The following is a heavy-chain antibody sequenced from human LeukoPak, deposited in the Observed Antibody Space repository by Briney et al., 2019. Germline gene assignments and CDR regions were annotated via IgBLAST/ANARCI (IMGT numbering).Heavy chain of an antibody. CDR3: ASVVATFYFDY. V-gene: IGHV3-7*01. D-gene: IGHD5-12*01. CDR2: IKQDGSEK. Sequence: PGGSLRLSCAASGFTFSSYWMSWVRQAPGKGLKWVDNIKQDGSEKYYVDSVKGRFTISRDNAKNSLYLQMNSLRAEDTAVYYCASVVATFYFDYWGQGTLVTVSS. CDR1: GFTFSSYW. J-gene: IGHJ4*02.